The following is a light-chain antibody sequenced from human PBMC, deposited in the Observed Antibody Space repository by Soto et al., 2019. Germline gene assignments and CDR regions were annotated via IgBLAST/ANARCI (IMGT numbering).Light chain of an antibody. CDR2: NNN. CDR1: SSNIGSNT. Sequence: QAVVTQPPSASGTPGQRVTISCSGSSSNIGSNTVNWYQQLPGTAPKLLIYNNNQRPSGVPDRFSGSKSGTSASLAISGLQSEDEADYYCAAWDDSLSGAVFGGGTKLTVL. J-gene: IGLJ7*01. V-gene: IGLV1-44*01. CDR3: AAWDDSLSGAV.